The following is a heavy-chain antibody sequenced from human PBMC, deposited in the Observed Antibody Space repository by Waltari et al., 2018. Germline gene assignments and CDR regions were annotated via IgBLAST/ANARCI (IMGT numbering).Heavy chain of an antibody. CDR3: ASRYCSISRCYASSWNSFDY. CDR1: GLTFSSYW. D-gene: IGHD2-2*01. V-gene: IGHV3-7*03. Sequence: EVQLVESGGGLVQPGGSLRLSCAASGLTFSSYWMNWVRQGPGKGLEWWAKINQDGSEKHYVDSVKGRFTISRDNAKNSLYLQMNSLRAEDTAVYYCASRYCSISRCYASSWNSFDYWGQGTLVAVAS. J-gene: IGHJ4*02. CDR2: INQDGSEK.